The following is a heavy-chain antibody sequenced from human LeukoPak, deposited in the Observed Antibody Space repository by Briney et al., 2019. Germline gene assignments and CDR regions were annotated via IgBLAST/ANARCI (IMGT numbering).Heavy chain of an antibody. V-gene: IGHV3-23*01. Sequence: PGGSLRLSCAASGFTFSSYAMSWVRQAPGKGLEWVSAISGSGGSTYYADSVKGRFTISRDNSKNTLNLQMNSLRAEDTAVYYCAKAAIVVVRAVMGVFDYWGQGTLVTVSS. CDR2: ISGSGGST. D-gene: IGHD2-2*01. CDR1: GFTFSSYA. J-gene: IGHJ4*02. CDR3: AKAAIVVVRAVMGVFDY.